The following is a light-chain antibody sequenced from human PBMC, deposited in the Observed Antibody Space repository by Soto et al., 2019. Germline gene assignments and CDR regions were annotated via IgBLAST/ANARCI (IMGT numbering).Light chain of an antibody. CDR2: GAS. CDR3: QQYNNWPPRT. Sequence: EIVMTQSRVTLSVSPGERATLSCRASQSVSNHLAWYQQKPGQAPRLLIYGASTRAIGIPARFSGSGSGTDFTLTISSLQSEDFAVYYCQQYNNWPPRTFGQGTKLDIK. V-gene: IGKV3-15*01. CDR1: QSVSNH. J-gene: IGKJ2*01.